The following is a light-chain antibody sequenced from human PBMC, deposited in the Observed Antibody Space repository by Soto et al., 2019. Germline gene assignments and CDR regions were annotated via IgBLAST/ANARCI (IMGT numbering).Light chain of an antibody. V-gene: IGKV3-20*01. J-gene: IGKJ4*01. Sequence: EIVLTQSPGTLSLSPGERATLSCRASQSVSSTYLAWYQQKPGQAPRLLIYGASSRATGIPDRFSGSGSGTDFTLTISRLEPADVAVYYCQHYGSLVLTFGGGTKVEIK. CDR2: GAS. CDR3: QHYGSLVLT. CDR1: QSVSSTY.